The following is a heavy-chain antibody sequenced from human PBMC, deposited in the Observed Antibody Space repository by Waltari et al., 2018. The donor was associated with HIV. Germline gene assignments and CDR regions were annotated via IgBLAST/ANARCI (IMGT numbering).Heavy chain of an antibody. V-gene: IGHV4-4*07. D-gene: IGHD3-10*01. CDR1: GGSISSYY. J-gene: IGHJ3*02. CDR2: IYTSGST. Sequence: QVQLQESGPGLVKPSETLSLTCTVSGGSISSYYWSWIRQPAGKGLEWTGRIYTSGSTNYNPSLKSRVTMSVDTSKNQFSLKLSSVTAADTAVYYCARDLYYYGSGSRSASAFDIWGQGTMVTVSS. CDR3: ARDLYYYGSGSRSASAFDI.